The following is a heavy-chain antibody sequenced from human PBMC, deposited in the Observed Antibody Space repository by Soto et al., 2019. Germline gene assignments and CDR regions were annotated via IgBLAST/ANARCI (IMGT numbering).Heavy chain of an antibody. D-gene: IGHD1-26*01. J-gene: IGHJ4*02. CDR1: GGSISSSNW. CDR2: IYHSGST. Sequence: SETLSLTCAVSGGSISSSNWWSWVRQPPGKGLEWIGEIYHSGSTNYNPSLKSRVTISVDKSKNQFSLKLSSVTAADTAVYYCARDLIVGATGGSDYWGQGTLVTVSS. CDR3: ARDLIVGATGGSDY. V-gene: IGHV4-4*02.